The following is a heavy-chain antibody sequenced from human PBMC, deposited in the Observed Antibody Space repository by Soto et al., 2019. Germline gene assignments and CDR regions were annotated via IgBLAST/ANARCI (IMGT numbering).Heavy chain of an antibody. J-gene: IGHJ5*02. Sequence: SVKVSRKASGGTFSTYTITWVRQAPGQGLEWMGRIIPIIGIINYAQKFQGRVTISADKFTGTAYMELTGLRSDDTAVYYCAGDPDSHYNDSHASSYPWGQGTLVTVSS. D-gene: IGHD4-4*01. CDR3: AGDPDSHYNDSHASSYP. V-gene: IGHV1-69*04. CDR2: IIPIIGII. CDR1: GGTFSTYT.